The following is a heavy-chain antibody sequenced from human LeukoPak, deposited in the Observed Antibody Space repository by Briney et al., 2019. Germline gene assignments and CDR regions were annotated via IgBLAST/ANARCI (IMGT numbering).Heavy chain of an antibody. CDR3: ARVSVEPDYYDSSGYYGY. J-gene: IGHJ4*02. Sequence: GASVKVSCKASGYTFTSYGISWVRQAPGQGLEWMGWISAYNGNTNYAQKLQGRVTMTTDTSTSTAYMELRSLRSDDTAVYYCARVSVEPDYYDSSGYYGYWGQGTLVTVSS. D-gene: IGHD3-22*01. CDR2: ISAYNGNT. CDR1: GYTFTSYG. V-gene: IGHV1-18*01.